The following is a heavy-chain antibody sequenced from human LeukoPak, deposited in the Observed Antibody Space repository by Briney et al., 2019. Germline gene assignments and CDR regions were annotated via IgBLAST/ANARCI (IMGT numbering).Heavy chain of an antibody. Sequence: SETLSLTCAVYGGSFSGYYWSWIRQPPGKGLEWIGEINHSGSTNYNPSLKSRVTISVDTSKNQFSLKLSSVTAADTAVYYCARDVEQWLVQNDYWGQGTLVTVSS. CDR2: INHSGST. CDR3: ARDVEQWLVQNDY. J-gene: IGHJ4*02. V-gene: IGHV4-34*01. D-gene: IGHD6-19*01. CDR1: GGSFSGYY.